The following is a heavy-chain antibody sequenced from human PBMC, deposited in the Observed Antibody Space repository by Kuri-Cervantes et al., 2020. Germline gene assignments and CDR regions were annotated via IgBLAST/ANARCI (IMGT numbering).Heavy chain of an antibody. CDR1: GYTFTSYY. CDR2: INPSGGST. V-gene: IGHV1-46*01. Sequence: ASVKVSCKASGYTFTSYYMHWVRQPPGQGLEWMGIINPSGGSTSYAQKFQGRVTMTRDTSTSTVYMELSSLRSEDTAVYYCARQAIAVGYGKDVWGQGTTVTVSS. J-gene: IGHJ6*02. D-gene: IGHD6-19*01. CDR3: ARQAIAVGYGKDV.